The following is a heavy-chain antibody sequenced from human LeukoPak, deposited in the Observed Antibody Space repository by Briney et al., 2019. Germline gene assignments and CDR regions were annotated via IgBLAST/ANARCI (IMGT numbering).Heavy chain of an antibody. CDR1: ESAFSSYE. CDR2: ISNTGNTI. V-gene: IGHV3-48*03. CDR3: AGGLGSGCRY. D-gene: IGHD6-19*01. Sequence: GGSLRLSCTTYESAFSSYEMNWIRQAPGKGLEWVSYISNTGNTIYYTDSVKGRFTISRDNAKNSLYLQMNSLRDEDTALYYCAGGLGSGCRYWGQGTPVTVSS. J-gene: IGHJ4*02.